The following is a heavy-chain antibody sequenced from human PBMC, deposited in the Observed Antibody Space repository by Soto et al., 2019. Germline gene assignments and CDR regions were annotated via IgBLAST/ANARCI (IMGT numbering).Heavy chain of an antibody. D-gene: IGHD2-8*01. V-gene: IGHV3-30*03. Sequence: QVQLVESGGGVVQPGRSLRLSCVVSGFAFSRNGMHWVRQAPGKGLEWLAVISYDGGEKYYADSVEGRFFISRDNSKNTLFLQMNSLRVEDTAVYYCASMLATSDYWGQATLVTVSS. J-gene: IGHJ4*02. CDR1: GFAFSRNG. CDR3: ASMLATSDY. CDR2: ISYDGGEK.